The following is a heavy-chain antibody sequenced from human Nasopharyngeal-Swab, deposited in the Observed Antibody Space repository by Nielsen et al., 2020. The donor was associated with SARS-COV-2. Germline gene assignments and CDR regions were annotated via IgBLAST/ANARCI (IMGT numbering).Heavy chain of an antibody. V-gene: IGHV1-3*01. CDR3: AFVSYDSSGYYYSY. J-gene: IGHJ4*02. CDR2: INAGNGNT. D-gene: IGHD3-22*01. Sequence: ASVKVSCKASGYTFTSYAMHWVRQAPGQRLEWMGWINAGNGNTKYSQKYQGRVTITRDTSATTAYMELSSLRSEDTAVYYCAFVSYDSSGYYYSYWGQGTLVTVSS. CDR1: GYTFTSYA.